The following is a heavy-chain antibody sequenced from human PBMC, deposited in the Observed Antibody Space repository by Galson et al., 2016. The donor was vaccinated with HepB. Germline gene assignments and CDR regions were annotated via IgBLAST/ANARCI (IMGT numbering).Heavy chain of an antibody. CDR1: GFTFRSYW. V-gene: IGHV3-7*02. Sequence: SLRLSCAGSGFTFRSYWMSWVRQPAGKGLELVANIDQDGDEKYYLDSVKGRFTISRDNAENSLYLQMNSLTADDTAVYFCARLGLPDRTPYDANSRFAYWGRGSLVTVAS. CDR3: ARLGLPDRTPYDANSRFAY. D-gene: IGHD3-22*01. CDR2: IDQDGDEK. J-gene: IGHJ4*02.